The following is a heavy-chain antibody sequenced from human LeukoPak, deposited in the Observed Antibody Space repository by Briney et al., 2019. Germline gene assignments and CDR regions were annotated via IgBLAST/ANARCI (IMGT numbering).Heavy chain of an antibody. CDR2: IYYSGST. V-gene: IGHV4-59*01. Sequence: SETLSLTCTVSGGSISSYYWSWIRQPPGKGLEWIGYIYYSGSTNYNPSLKSRVTISVDTSKNQSSLKLSSVTAADTAVYHCARDLGNMIHDAFDIWGQGTMVTVSS. J-gene: IGHJ3*02. CDR3: ARDLGNMIHDAFDI. D-gene: IGHD3-16*01. CDR1: GGSISSYY.